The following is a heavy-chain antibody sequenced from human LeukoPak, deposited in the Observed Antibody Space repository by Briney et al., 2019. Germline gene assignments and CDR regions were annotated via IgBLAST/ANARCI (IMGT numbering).Heavy chain of an antibody. CDR2: IYYSGST. Sequence: ASETLSLTCTVSGGSISSSSYYWGWIRQPPGKGLEWIGSIYYSGSTYYNPSLKSRVTISVDTSKNQFSLKLSSVTAADTAVYYCARDHRVLRFLEPKGWFDAWGQGTLVTVSS. J-gene: IGHJ5*02. D-gene: IGHD3-3*01. CDR1: GGSISSSSYY. V-gene: IGHV4-39*07. CDR3: ARDHRVLRFLEPKGWFDA.